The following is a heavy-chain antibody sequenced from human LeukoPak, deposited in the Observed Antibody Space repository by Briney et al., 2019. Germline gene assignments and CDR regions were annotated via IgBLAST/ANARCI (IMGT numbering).Heavy chain of an antibody. J-gene: IGHJ4*02. CDR1: GFTFSSYA. D-gene: IGHD3-10*01. CDR2: ISGSGGST. Sequence: PGASLRLSSAASGFTFSSYAMSWVRQAPGKGLEWVSAISGSGGSTYYADSVKGRFTISRDNSKNTLYLQMNSLRAEDTAVYYCAKEGGPYYYGSGSYSAYDYWGQGTLVTVSS. CDR3: AKEGGPYYYGSGSYSAYDY. V-gene: IGHV3-23*01.